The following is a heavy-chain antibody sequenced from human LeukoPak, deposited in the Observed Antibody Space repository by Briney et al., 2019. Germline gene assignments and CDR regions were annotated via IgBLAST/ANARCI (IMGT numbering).Heavy chain of an antibody. CDR2: SHTSENA. J-gene: IGHJ4*02. D-gene: IGHD1-26*01. CDR3: AASAVLGSYHY. V-gene: IGHV4-4*07. CDR1: GGSVRSYS. Sequence: SETLSLTCTVSGGSVRSYSWSWIRQPAGGGLEWIGHSHTSENANYHPSLKSRVTMSLDTSRNQFSLRLSSVTAEDTAVYYCAASAVLGSYHYWGQGSLVSVSS.